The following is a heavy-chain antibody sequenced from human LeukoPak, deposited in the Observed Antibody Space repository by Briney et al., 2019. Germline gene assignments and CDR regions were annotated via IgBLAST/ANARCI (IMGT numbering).Heavy chain of an antibody. V-gene: IGHV3-21*01. CDR2: INSSSSYI. D-gene: IGHD3-10*01. CDR3: ARMVRGVIAQTGGWAFDI. J-gene: IGHJ3*02. CDR1: GFTYSRCS. Sequence: GGSLRLSWAASGFTYSRCSMNLVRQAPGKGLEWVSFINSSSSYIYYADSVKGRFTISRDNAKNSLYLQMNSLRAEDTAVYYCARMVRGVIAQTGGWAFDIWGQGTMVTVSS.